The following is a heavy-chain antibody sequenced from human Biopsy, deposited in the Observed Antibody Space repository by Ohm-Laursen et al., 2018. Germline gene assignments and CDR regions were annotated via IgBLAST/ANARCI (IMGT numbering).Heavy chain of an antibody. CDR1: GGSINNFY. D-gene: IGHD3-3*01. CDR3: AREDEGLLRALDL. V-gene: IGHV4-59*01. CDR2: IYYSGNT. Sequence: GTLSLTCIVSGGSINNFYWSWIRQPPGKGLEWIGIIYYSGNTKYNPSLKSRVTISVDTSRNQFSLKLSSVTAADTAVYFCAREDEGLLRALDLWGQGTMVTVSS. J-gene: IGHJ3*01.